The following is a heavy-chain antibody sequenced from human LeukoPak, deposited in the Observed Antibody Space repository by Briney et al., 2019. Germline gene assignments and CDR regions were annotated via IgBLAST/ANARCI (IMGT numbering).Heavy chain of an antibody. D-gene: IGHD3-22*01. CDR1: GGTISSSSYY. CDR3: VHSPAADSSPFDY. J-gene: IGHJ4*02. CDR2: IYYSGST. V-gene: IGHV4-39*01. Sequence: SETLSLTCTVSGGTISSSSYYWGWIRQPPGKGLEWIGRIYYSGSTYYNPSLKSRVTISVDTSKNQFSLKLSSVTAADTAVYYCVHSPAADSSPFDYWGQGTLVTVSS.